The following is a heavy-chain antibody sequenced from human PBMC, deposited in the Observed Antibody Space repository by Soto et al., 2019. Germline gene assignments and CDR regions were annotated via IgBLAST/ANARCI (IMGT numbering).Heavy chain of an antibody. CDR2: ISYDGSNK. V-gene: IGHV3-30*18. D-gene: IGHD6-6*01. Sequence: QVQLVESGGGVVQPGRSLRLSCAASGFTFSSYGMHWVRQAPGKGLEWVAVISYDGSNKYYADSVKGRFTISRDNSKNPLYLQMNSLRAEDTAVYYCAKAPSIAARWHYYYYGMDVWGQGTTVTVSS. CDR3: AKAPSIAARWHYYYYGMDV. J-gene: IGHJ6*02. CDR1: GFTFSSYG.